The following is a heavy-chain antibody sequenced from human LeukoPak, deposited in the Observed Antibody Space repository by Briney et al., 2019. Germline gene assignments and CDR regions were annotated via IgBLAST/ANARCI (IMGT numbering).Heavy chain of an antibody. V-gene: IGHV3-30*02. Sequence: GGSLRLSCAASGFTFSSYGMHWVRQAPGKGLEWVAFIRYDGSNKYYADSVKGRFTISRDNSKNTLYLQMNSLRAEDTAVYYCAKAGPGDSGWYPDYWGQGTLVTVSS. CDR2: IRYDGSNK. CDR3: AKAGPGDSGWYPDY. J-gene: IGHJ4*02. CDR1: GFTFSSYG. D-gene: IGHD6-19*01.